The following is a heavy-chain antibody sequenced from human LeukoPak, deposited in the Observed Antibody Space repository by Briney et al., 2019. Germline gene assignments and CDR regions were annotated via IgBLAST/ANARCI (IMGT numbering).Heavy chain of an antibody. J-gene: IGHJ4*02. Sequence: SVKVSCKTSGYTFTRYYMHWVRQAPGQGLEWMGWINTNSGDSNYAQKFQRRVTMTGDTSNSTAYMELSRLRSDDTAVYYCAREEAFGMGATRGWGQGTLVTVSS. CDR1: GYTFTRYY. D-gene: IGHD1-26*01. CDR3: AREEAFGMGATRG. V-gene: IGHV1-2*02. CDR2: INTNSGDS.